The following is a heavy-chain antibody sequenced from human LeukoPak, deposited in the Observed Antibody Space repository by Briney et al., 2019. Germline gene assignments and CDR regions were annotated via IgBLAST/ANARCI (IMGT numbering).Heavy chain of an antibody. CDR2: IRSKAYGGTP. CDR1: GFTVGDYA. Sequence: GRSLRLSCTASGFTVGDYAMSWVRQAQGKGLEWVGFIRSKAYGGTPEYAASVKGRCTISRDDSKSIAYLQMNSLKTEDTAVYYCTRGRYDILTGYYNSLFDYWGQGTLVTVSS. V-gene: IGHV3-49*04. D-gene: IGHD3-9*01. CDR3: TRGRYDILTGYYNSLFDY. J-gene: IGHJ4*02.